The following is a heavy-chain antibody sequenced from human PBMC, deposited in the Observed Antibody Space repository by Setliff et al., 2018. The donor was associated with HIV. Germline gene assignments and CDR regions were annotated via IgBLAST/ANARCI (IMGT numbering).Heavy chain of an antibody. CDR2: INHSGST. J-gene: IGHJ4*02. CDR3: AFLNTPGSDSSGYPPL. Sequence: SETLSLTCADYGGSFSGYYWSWIRQPPGKGLEWIGEINHSGSTNYNPSLKSRVTISVDTSKNQFSLKLSSVTAADTAVYYCAFLNTPGSDSSGYPPLWGQGTLVTVSS. CDR1: GGSFSGYY. D-gene: IGHD3-22*01. V-gene: IGHV4-34*01.